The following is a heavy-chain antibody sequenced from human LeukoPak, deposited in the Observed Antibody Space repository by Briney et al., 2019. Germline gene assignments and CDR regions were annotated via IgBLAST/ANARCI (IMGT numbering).Heavy chain of an antibody. CDR3: ARDQGPNGVYYYYYGMDV. J-gene: IGHJ6*02. Sequence: PSETLSLTCTVSGGSISSYYWSWIRQPPGKGLEWIGYIYYSGSTNYNPSLKRRVTISVDTSKNQFSLKLSSVTAADTAVYYCARDQGPNGVYYYYYGMDVWGPGTTVTVSS. CDR2: IYYSGST. D-gene: IGHD2-8*01. CDR1: GGSISSYY. V-gene: IGHV4-59*01.